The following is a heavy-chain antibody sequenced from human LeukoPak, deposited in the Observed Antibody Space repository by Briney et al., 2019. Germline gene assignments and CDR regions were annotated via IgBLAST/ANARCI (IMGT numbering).Heavy chain of an antibody. CDR2: IYHSGST. CDR1: GGSISSSNW. J-gene: IGHJ3*02. V-gene: IGHV4-4*02. D-gene: IGHD7-27*01. Sequence: SETLSLTCAVSGGSISSSNWWSWVRQPPGKGLEWIGEIYHSGSTNYNPSLKSRVTISVDKSKNQFSLKLSSVTAADTAVYYCARDQENWGFDAFDIWGQGTMVTVSS. CDR3: ARDQENWGFDAFDI.